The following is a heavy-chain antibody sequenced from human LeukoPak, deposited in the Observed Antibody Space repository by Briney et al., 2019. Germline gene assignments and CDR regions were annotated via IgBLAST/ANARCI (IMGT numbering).Heavy chain of an antibody. V-gene: IGHV1-8*01. CDR3: ARVGGQNYYYYYYMDV. CDR1: GYTFTSYD. D-gene: IGHD4-23*01. Sequence: GASVKVSCKASGYTFTSYDINWVRQATGQGLEWMGWMNPNSGNTGYAQEFQGRVTMTRNTSISTAYMEPSSLRSEDTAAYYCARVGGQNYYYYYYMDVWGKGTTVTVSS. J-gene: IGHJ6*03. CDR2: MNPNSGNT.